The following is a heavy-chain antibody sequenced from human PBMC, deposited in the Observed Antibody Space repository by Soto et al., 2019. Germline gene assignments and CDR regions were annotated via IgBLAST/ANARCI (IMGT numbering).Heavy chain of an antibody. V-gene: IGHV3-7*01. J-gene: IGHJ4*02. Sequence: EVQLVESGGGLVQPGGSLRLSCAASGFTFSSYWMSWVRQAPGKGLEWVANIKQDGSEKYYVDSVKVRFTISRDNAKNSLYLQMNSLRGEDTAVYYCARDPGPYYDFWCGYYIPDYFDYWGQGTLVTVSS. CDR3: ARDPGPYYDFWCGYYIPDYFDY. CDR1: GFTFSSYW. CDR2: IKQDGSEK. D-gene: IGHD3-3*01.